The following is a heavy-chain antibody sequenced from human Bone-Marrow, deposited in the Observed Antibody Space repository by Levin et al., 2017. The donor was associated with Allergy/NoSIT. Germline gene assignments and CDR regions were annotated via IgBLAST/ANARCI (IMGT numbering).Heavy chain of an antibody. J-gene: IGHJ6*03. CDR1: GGSVSSGSFY. CDR2: ISYSGST. Sequence: SQTLSLTCSVSGGSVSSGSFYWTWLRQPPGKGLEWIGYISYSGSTSYHPSLKSRVTISIDTSKNQFSLKLRSVTAADTALYFCARAEGFYYYYMDVWGKGTTVTVSS. V-gene: IGHV4-61*01. CDR3: ARAEGFYYYYMDV.